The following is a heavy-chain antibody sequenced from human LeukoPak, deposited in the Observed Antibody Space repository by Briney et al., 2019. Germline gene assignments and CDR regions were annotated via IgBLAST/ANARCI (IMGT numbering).Heavy chain of an antibody. J-gene: IGHJ5*02. CDR3: ARSVPYNWFDP. Sequence: ASVKVSCKTSGYVFINYYIHWVRLAPGQGLQWMGWINPKSGATNYAQSFQGRVALTTDTSISTAFMELSNLRPDDTAIYFCARSVPYNWFDPWGQGTRVTVSS. V-gene: IGHV1-2*02. CDR1: GYVFINYY. CDR2: INPKSGAT.